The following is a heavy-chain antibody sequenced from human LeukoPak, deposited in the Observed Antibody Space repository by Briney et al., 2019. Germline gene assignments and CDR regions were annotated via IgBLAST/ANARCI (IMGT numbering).Heavy chain of an antibody. Sequence: GGSPRLSCAASGFTFSSYGMHWVRQAPGKGLEWVAFIHYDGTHTFYADSVKGRFTISRDNSKNTLHLQMNGLRPEDTAFYYCAKDKHCSGTSCYYYPGYWGQGTLVTVSS. J-gene: IGHJ1*01. CDR1: GFTFSSYG. CDR3: AKDKHCSGTSCYYYPGY. D-gene: IGHD2-2*01. CDR2: IHYDGTHT. V-gene: IGHV3-30*02.